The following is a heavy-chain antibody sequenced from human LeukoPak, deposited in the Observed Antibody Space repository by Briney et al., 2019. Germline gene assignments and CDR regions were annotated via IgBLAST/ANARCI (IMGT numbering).Heavy chain of an antibody. Sequence: ASVKVSCKASGYTFTSYDISWVRQAPGQGLEWMGWISAYNGNTNYAQKLQGRVTMTTDTSTSTAYMELRSLRSDDTAVYYCARDGSPYYYGSGSYNWFDPWGQGTLVTVSS. CDR3: ARDGSPYYYGSGSYNWFDP. V-gene: IGHV1-18*01. J-gene: IGHJ5*02. CDR2: ISAYNGNT. CDR1: GYTFTSYD. D-gene: IGHD3-10*01.